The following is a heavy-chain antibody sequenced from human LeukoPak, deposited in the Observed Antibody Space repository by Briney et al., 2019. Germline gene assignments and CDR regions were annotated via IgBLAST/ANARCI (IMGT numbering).Heavy chain of an antibody. CDR1: GGSFSGYY. J-gene: IGHJ4*02. CDR3: ASLTMIVVP. D-gene: IGHD3-22*01. Sequence: SETLSLTCAVYGGSFSGYYWTWIRQPPGKGLEWIGEINHSGSTNYNPSLKSRVTISVDTSKNQFSLKLSSVTAADTAVYYCASLTMIVVPWGQGTLVTVSS. CDR2: INHSGST. V-gene: IGHV4-34*01.